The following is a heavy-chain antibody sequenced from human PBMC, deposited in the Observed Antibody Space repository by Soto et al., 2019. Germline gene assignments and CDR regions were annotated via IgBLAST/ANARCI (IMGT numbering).Heavy chain of an antibody. Sequence: GGSLRLSCAASGFTFSSYWMHWVRQAPGKGLVWVSRINSDGSSTSYADSVKGRFTISRDNAKNTLYLQMNSLRAEDTAVYYCARAHASITIFGVVPGPFDYWGQGTLVTVSS. CDR1: GFTFSSYW. V-gene: IGHV3-74*01. CDR2: INSDGSST. J-gene: IGHJ4*02. D-gene: IGHD3-3*01. CDR3: ARAHASITIFGVVPGPFDY.